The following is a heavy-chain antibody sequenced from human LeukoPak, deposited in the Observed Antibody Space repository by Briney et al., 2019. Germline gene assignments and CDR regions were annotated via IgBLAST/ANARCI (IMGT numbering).Heavy chain of an antibody. V-gene: IGHV4-59*01. D-gene: IGHD4-11*01. CDR2: IYYTGST. Sequence: PSETLSLTCAVYGGSFSGYYWTWIRQPPGKGLEWIGFIYYTGSTHYNASLKSRVIISVDTSKNHFSLKVSSVTAADTAVYYCVRSKSGTYSWFDPWGQGTLVTVS. CDR3: VRSKSGTYSWFDP. CDR1: GGSFSGYY. J-gene: IGHJ5*02.